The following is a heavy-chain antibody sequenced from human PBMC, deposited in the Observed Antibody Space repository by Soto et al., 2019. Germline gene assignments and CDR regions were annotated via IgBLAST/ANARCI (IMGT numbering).Heavy chain of an antibody. Sequence: QVQLQESGPGLVKPSQTLSLTCTVSGGSISNGYYYWSWIRQHPVKGLEWIGYFHYSGNTYYNPSLKGRVTISVDTSKNQVSLRLSFVTAADTAVYYCARDYDSGYDLEFGYWGQGTLVTVSS. CDR2: FHYSGNT. J-gene: IGHJ4*02. D-gene: IGHD5-12*01. V-gene: IGHV4-31*03. CDR3: ARDYDSGYDLEFGY. CDR1: GGSISNGYYY.